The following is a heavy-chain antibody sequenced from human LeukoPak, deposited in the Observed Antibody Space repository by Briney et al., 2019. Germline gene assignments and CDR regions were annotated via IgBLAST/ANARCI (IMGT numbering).Heavy chain of an antibody. CDR2: INHSGST. CDR1: GGSFSGYY. V-gene: IGHV4-34*01. D-gene: IGHD3-3*01. J-gene: IGHJ3*02. Sequence: SETLSLTCAVYGGSFSGYYWSWIRQPPGKGLEWIGEINHSGSTNYNPSLKSRVTISVDTSKNQFSLKLSSVTAAATAVYYCARGPPRITIFGVVGAFDIWGQGTMVTVSS. CDR3: ARGPPRITIFGVVGAFDI.